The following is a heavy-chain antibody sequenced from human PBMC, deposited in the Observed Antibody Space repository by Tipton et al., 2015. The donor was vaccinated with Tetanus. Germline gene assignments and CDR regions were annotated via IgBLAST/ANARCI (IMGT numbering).Heavy chain of an antibody. V-gene: IGHV3-7*01. J-gene: IGHJ3*02. D-gene: IGHD3-16*01. Sequence: SLRLSCSASGFIFSNYWMSWVRQAPGKGLEWVANIKQDGSALYYVDSVKGRFTFSRDNAENSLYLQVNSLRVEDTAVYYCARAISSRWGKHDAFDIWGQGTTVAVSS. CDR2: IKQDGSAL. CDR3: ARAISSRWGKHDAFDI. CDR1: GFIFSNYW.